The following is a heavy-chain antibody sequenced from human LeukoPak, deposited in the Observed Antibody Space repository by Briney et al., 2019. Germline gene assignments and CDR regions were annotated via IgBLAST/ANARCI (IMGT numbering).Heavy chain of an antibody. D-gene: IGHD3-22*01. CDR3: ARVPYYNDSSGYYNYYGMDV. CDR2: IYYSGST. Sequence: SETLSLTCTVSGGSISSYSWSWIRQPPGKGLEWIGYIYYSGSTNDHASLKSGVTISVEKSKNQFSLKLSSVTAADTAVYYCARVPYYNDSSGYYNYYGMDVWGQGTTVTVSS. V-gene: IGHV4-59*01. J-gene: IGHJ6*02. CDR1: GGSISSYS.